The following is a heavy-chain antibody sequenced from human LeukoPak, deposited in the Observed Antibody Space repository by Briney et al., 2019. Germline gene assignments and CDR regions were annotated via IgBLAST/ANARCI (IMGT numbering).Heavy chain of an antibody. D-gene: IGHD5-18*01. CDR3: ARGGYSYVNYFDY. Sequence: PSETLSLTCTVSGDSMKSYYWTWIRQTPGKGLEWNGHIYYSGNINYNPSLKSRVTISLDTSESQFSLKLSSVTAADTAVYYCARGGYSYVNYFDYWGQGTLVTVSS. J-gene: IGHJ4*02. V-gene: IGHV4-59*01. CDR2: IYYSGNI. CDR1: GDSMKSYY.